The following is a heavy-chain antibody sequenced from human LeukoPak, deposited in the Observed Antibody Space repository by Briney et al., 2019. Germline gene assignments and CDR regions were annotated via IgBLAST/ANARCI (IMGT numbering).Heavy chain of an antibody. D-gene: IGHD3-10*01. J-gene: IGHJ4*02. CDR1: GFTFSSYW. CDR3: VRGGVTGSGTYYVLN. V-gene: IGHV3-74*01. Sequence: GGSLRLSCAASGFTFSSYWMHWVRQVPGKGLVWVSRINNDGSTTRYADSVKGRLTISRDNAKNTVYLQMNSLRAEDTAVYYCVRGGVTGSGTYYVLNWGQGTLITVSS. CDR2: INNDGSTT.